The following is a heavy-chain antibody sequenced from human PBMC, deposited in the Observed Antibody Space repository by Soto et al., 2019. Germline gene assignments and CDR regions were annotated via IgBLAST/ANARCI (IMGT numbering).Heavy chain of an antibody. CDR2: ISSSSSYI. J-gene: IGHJ4*02. CDR1: GFTFSSYS. V-gene: IGHV3-21*01. Sequence: SGGSLRLSCAASGFTFSSYSMNWVRQAPGKGLEWVSSISSSSSYIYYADSVKGRFTISRDNAKNSLYLQMNSLRAEDTAVYYCARKRGAYGDYVDYWGQGTLVTVSS. CDR3: ARKRGAYGDYVDY. D-gene: IGHD4-17*01.